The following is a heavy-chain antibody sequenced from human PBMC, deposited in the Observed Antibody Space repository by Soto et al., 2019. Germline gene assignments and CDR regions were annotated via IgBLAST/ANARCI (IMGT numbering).Heavy chain of an antibody. CDR2: MYSGGGT. V-gene: IGHV3-53*01. Sequence: PGGSLRLSCAASGFSVNNYMSWVRQAPGKGLKWVSVMYSGGGTWYTDSVKGRFTISRDNSKNTLYLQMNSLRAEDTALYYCASAPSALYDYWGQGTLVTVSS. CDR3: ASAPSALYDY. CDR1: GFSVNNY. J-gene: IGHJ4*02. D-gene: IGHD3-16*01.